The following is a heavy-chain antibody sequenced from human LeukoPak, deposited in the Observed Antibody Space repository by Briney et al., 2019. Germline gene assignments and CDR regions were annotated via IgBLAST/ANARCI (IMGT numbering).Heavy chain of an antibody. CDR2: ISYDGSNK. J-gene: IGHJ4*02. Sequence: PGRSLRLSCAASGFTFSSYGMHWVRQAPGKGLEWVAVISYDGSNKYYADSVKGRFTISRDNSKNTLYLQMNSLRAEDTAVYYCAKAFGSSGYYFDYWGQGTRVTVSS. V-gene: IGHV3-30*18. CDR1: GFTFSSYG. CDR3: AKAFGSSGYYFDY. D-gene: IGHD3-22*01.